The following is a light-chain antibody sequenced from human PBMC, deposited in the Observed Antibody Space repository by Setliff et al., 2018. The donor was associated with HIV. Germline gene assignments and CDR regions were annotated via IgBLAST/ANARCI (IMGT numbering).Light chain of an antibody. CDR1: SGNIAEKY. CDR2: QNH. J-gene: IGLJ3*02. CDR3: QSYDTDSNKVM. V-gene: IGLV6-57*01. Sequence: NFMLTQPHSVSESPGKTVSTSCTRSSGNIAEKYVNWYQQRPGSSPTTVIYQNHERPSGVPDRFSGSSGYPSNSASLTISGLKTEDEADYYCQSYDTDSNKVMFGGGTKVTVL.